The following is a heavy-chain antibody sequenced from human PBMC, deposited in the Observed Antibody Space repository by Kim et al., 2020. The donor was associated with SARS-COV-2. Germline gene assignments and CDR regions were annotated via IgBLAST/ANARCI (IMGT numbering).Heavy chain of an antibody. Sequence: CYNPSLTSRVTISMDTSKHQFSRKLSSVTAADTAVYYCARARVRGVILDYWGQGTLVTVSS. D-gene: IGHD3-10*01. CDR3: ARARVRGVILDY. J-gene: IGHJ4*02. V-gene: IGHV4-31*02.